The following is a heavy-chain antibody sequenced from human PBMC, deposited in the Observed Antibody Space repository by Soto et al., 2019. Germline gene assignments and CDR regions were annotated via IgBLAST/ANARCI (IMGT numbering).Heavy chain of an antibody. CDR2: IYYSGST. CDR3: VSHRNYIVVSGSFFDY. V-gene: IGHV4-39*01. Sequence: QLQLQESGPGLVKPSETLSLICTVSGGSIASSLYYWGWVRQSPGKGLEWIESIYYSGSTHYNPSPKSPVTVSVDTSKNQFSLKLTSVTAADTAVYFCVSHRNYIVVSGSFFDYWSQGTLVTVSS. J-gene: IGHJ4*02. D-gene: IGHD6-19*01. CDR1: GGSIASSLYY.